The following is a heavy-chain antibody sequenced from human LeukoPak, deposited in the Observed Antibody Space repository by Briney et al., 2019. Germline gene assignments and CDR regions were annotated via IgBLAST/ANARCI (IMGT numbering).Heavy chain of an antibody. J-gene: IGHJ4*02. CDR3: ARSISLGPRDGGPTTFLDY. D-gene: IGHD4-23*01. Sequence: GGSLRLSCAASGFTVSRNYMSWVRQAPRKGLEWVSVIYSGGNTYCADSVKGRFTISRDNSKNTLYLQMNSLRVEDTAVHYCARSISLGPRDGGPTTFLDYWGQGTLVTVSS. CDR1: GFTVSRNY. V-gene: IGHV3-53*01. CDR2: IYSGGNT.